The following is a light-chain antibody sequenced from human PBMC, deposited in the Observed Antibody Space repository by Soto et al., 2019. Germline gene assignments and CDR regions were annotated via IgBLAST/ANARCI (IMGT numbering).Light chain of an antibody. CDR1: QTVNRNY. Sequence: EILVTQSPGTPALSLRDGTTPPFRASQTVNRNYLAWYHQKPGQPPRLLIYGVSNRATGVPDRFSGGGSGTEFTLTIVSLEPDDFGTYYCQQYIDSPRTFGQGTKVDIK. V-gene: IGKV3-20*01. J-gene: IGKJ1*01. CDR2: GVS. CDR3: QQYIDSPRT.